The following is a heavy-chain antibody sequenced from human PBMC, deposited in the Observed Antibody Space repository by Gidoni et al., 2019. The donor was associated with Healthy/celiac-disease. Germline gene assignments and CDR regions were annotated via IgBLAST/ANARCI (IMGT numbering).Heavy chain of an antibody. CDR1: GFTFSSYG. CDR3: AKDRGSYYHFDY. D-gene: IGHD1-26*01. J-gene: IGHJ4*02. CDR2: ISYDGSNK. V-gene: IGHV3-30*18. Sequence: QVQLVESGGGVVQPGRSLRLSCAASGFTFSSYGMHWVRQAPGKGLEWVAVISYDGSNKYYADSVKGRFTISRDNSKNTLYLQMNSLRAEDTAVYYCAKDRGSYYHFDYWGQGTLVTVSS.